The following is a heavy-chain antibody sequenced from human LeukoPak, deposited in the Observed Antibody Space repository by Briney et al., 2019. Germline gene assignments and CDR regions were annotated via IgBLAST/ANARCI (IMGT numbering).Heavy chain of an antibody. CDR3: ARPNIRYCSGGACSNDGSDY. CDR1: GASISSGEYY. Sequence: PSETLSLTCTVSGASISSGEYYWGWIRQPPGKGLEWIGSIYYSGSTYFSPSLKSRVTISVDTSKNQFSLKLSSVTAADTAVYYCARPNIRYCSGGACSNDGSDYWGQGTLVTVSS. CDR2: IYYSGST. D-gene: IGHD2-15*01. J-gene: IGHJ4*02. V-gene: IGHV4-39*07.